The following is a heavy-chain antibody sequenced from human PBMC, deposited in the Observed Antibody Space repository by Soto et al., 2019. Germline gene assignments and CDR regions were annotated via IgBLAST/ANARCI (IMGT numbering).Heavy chain of an antibody. J-gene: IGHJ5*02. Sequence: SVKVSCKASGGTFSSYAISWVRQAPGQGLGWMGGIIPIFGTANYAQKFQGRVTITADESTSTAYMELSSLRSEDTAVYYCARDGHQLVPYNCFDPWGQGTLVTVSS. CDR2: IIPIFGTA. CDR3: ARDGHQLVPYNCFDP. CDR1: GGTFSSYA. D-gene: IGHD2-2*01. V-gene: IGHV1-69*13.